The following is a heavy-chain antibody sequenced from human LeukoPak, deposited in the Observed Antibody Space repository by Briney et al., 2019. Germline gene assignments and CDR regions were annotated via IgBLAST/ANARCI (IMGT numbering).Heavy chain of an antibody. CDR1: GGTFSSYA. CDR3: ARATTVTTHPMS. CDR2: IIPIFGTA. D-gene: IGHD4-17*01. Sequence: SVKVSCKASGGTFSSYAISWVRQAPGQGLEWMGGIIPIFGTANYAQKFQGRVTITAGKSTSTAYMELSSLRSEDTAVYYCARATTVTTHPMSWGQGTLVTVSS. V-gene: IGHV1-69*06. J-gene: IGHJ4*02.